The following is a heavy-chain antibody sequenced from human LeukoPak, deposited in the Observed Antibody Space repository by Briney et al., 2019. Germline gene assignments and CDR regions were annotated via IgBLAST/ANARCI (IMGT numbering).Heavy chain of an antibody. V-gene: IGHV4-31*03. CDR1: AASISSGGYC. CDR2: IYYGGST. Sequence: SQTLSLTCTVSAASISSGGYCWSWLRQQPGKGLGWIGYIYYGGSTYYSPSLKSRVTISVDTSKNQCSLKVSSVAAADTAVYYCARVRYSSSSLDCWGQGTLVTVSS. CDR3: ARVRYSSSSLDC. J-gene: IGHJ4*02. D-gene: IGHD6-6*01.